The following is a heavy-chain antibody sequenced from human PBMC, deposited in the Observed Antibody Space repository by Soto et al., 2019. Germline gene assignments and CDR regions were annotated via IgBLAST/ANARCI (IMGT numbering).Heavy chain of an antibody. CDR3: ARGDSTDCSNGVCSFFYNHDMDV. CDR2: VNPKSGGT. D-gene: IGHD2-8*01. V-gene: IGHV1-2*04. CDR1: GYSFTDYH. J-gene: IGHJ6*02. Sequence: ASVKVSCKASGYSFTDYHIHWVRQAPGQGLEWLGRVNPKSGGTSTAQKFQGWVTMTTDTSISTASMGLTRLTSDDTAIYYCARGDSTDCSNGVCSFFYNHDMDVWGQGTTVTVSS.